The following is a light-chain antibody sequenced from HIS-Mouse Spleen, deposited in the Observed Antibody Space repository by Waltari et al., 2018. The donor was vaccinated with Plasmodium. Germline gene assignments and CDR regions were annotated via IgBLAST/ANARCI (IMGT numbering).Light chain of an antibody. Sequence: DIQLTPSPSPLSASVGDRFTITCRARQGISNYLACYQQKPGKVPKLLIYAASTLQSGVPSRFSGSGSGTDFTLTISSLQPEDVATYYCQKYNSAPLTFGGGTKVEIK. CDR3: QKYNSAPLT. CDR1: QGISNY. J-gene: IGKJ4*01. CDR2: AAS. V-gene: IGKV1-27*01.